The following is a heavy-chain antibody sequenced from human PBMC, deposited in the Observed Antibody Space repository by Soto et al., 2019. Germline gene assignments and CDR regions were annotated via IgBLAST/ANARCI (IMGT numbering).Heavy chain of an antibody. CDR2: ISGSGGST. CDR1: GFTFSSYA. Sequence: GGSLRLSCAASGFTFSSYAMSWVRQAPGRGLEWVSAISGSGGSTYYADSVKGRFTISRDNSKNTLYLQMNSLRAEDTAVYYCAKDRDEQSTRFGELLSSAFDYWGQET. J-gene: IGHJ4*02. CDR3: AKDRDEQSTRFGELLSSAFDY. V-gene: IGHV3-23*01. D-gene: IGHD3-10*01.